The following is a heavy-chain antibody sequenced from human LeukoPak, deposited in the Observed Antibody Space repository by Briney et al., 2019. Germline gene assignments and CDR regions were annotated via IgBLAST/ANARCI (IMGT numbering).Heavy chain of an antibody. J-gene: IGHJ3*02. CDR1: GGSISTYY. V-gene: IGHV4-59*12. D-gene: IGHD3-16*02. CDR3: ARPSVGEGDLSFHDAFNI. CDR2: IFYSGRT. Sequence: PSETLSLTCTVSGGSISTYYWSWIRQPPGTGLEWIGYIFYSGRTNYNPSLKSRVTISVDTSKNQFSLRLSSVTAADTAVYYCARPSVGEGDLSFHDAFNIWGQGTMVTVSS.